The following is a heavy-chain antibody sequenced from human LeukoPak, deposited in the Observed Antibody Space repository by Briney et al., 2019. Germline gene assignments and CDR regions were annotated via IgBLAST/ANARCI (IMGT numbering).Heavy chain of an antibody. Sequence: SETLSLTCAVSGGSFSGYYWTWIRQTPEKGLEWMGEMNPSGSTIYTPSLKSRVTISAATSKNHFSLKLSSVTAADTSVYYCARGRQDVTIIVVVMTAVSYYLDVWGKGTTVTVS. CDR2: MNPSGST. CDR1: GGSFSGYY. V-gene: IGHV4-34*01. D-gene: IGHD3-22*01. CDR3: ARGRQDVTIIVVVMTAVSYYLDV. J-gene: IGHJ6*03.